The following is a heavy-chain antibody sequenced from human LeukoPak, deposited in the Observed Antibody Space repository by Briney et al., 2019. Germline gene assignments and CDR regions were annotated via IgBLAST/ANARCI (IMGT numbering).Heavy chain of an antibody. CDR2: IYYSGST. CDR1: GGSISSYY. V-gene: IGHV4-59*08. J-gene: IGHJ3*02. Sequence: SETLSLTCTVSGGSISSYYWSWIRQPPGKGLEWIGYIYYSGSTNYNPSLKSRVTISVDTSKNQFSLKLSSVTAADTAVYYCARNWCSGGSCYERDAFDIWGQGTMVTVSS. D-gene: IGHD2-15*01. CDR3: ARNWCSGGSCYERDAFDI.